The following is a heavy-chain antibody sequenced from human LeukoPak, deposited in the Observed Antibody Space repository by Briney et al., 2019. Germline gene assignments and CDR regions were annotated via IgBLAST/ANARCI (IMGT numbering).Heavy chain of an antibody. D-gene: IGHD3-22*01. V-gene: IGHV3-23*01. CDR3: AKASTPYYYDSSGYYCDY. CDR1: GFTFSSYA. CDR2: ISGSGGST. J-gene: IGHJ4*02. Sequence: GGSVRLSCAASGFTFSSYAMSWVRQAPGKGLEWVSAISGSGGSTYYADSVKGRFTISRDNSKNTLYLQMNSLRAEDTAVYYCAKASTPYYYDSSGYYCDYWGKGTLVTVSS.